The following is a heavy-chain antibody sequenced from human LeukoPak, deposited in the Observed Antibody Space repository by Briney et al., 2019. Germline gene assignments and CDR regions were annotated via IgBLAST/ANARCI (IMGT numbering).Heavy chain of an antibody. CDR3: AKDEGHYYDSSGYYYWDY. Sequence: PGGSLRLSCAASGFIFSNYAMSWVRQAPGKGLEWVSAISGGGGSTYFADSVKGRFTISRDNSKNTLYLQLTSLGAHDTAVYYCAKDEGHYYDSSGYYYWDYWGQGTLVTVSS. J-gene: IGHJ4*02. D-gene: IGHD3-22*01. V-gene: IGHV3-23*01. CDR1: GFIFSNYA. CDR2: ISGGGGST.